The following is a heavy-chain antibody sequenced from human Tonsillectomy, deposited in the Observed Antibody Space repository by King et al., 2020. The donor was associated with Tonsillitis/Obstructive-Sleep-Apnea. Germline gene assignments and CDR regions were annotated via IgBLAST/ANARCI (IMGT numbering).Heavy chain of an antibody. V-gene: IGHV4-59*01. Sequence: VQLQESGPGLVKPSETLSLTCTVSGGSISSYYWSWIRQPPGKGLEWIGYIYYSGSTNYNPSLKSRVTISVDTSKNHFSLRLNSVTAADTAVYYCARAAMVGADNWFDPWGQGTLVTVSS. CDR3: ARAAMVGADNWFDP. CDR1: GGSISSYY. CDR2: IYYSGST. J-gene: IGHJ5*02. D-gene: IGHD1-26*01.